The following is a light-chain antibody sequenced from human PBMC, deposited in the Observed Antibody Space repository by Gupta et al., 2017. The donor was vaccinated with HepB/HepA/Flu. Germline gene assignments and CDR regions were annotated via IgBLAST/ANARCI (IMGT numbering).Light chain of an antibody. CDR2: GAS. J-gene: IGKJ4*01. V-gene: IGKV3-20*01. CDR1: QSVNNNF. Sequence: IVLTQSPGTLSLSPGERATLSCRASQSVNNNFLSWYQQKPGQAPRLLIYGASSRATGVPHRFSGSGSGTDFSLTISRLEPEDFAVYYCQQDASTPITFGGGTKVEIK. CDR3: QQDASTPIT.